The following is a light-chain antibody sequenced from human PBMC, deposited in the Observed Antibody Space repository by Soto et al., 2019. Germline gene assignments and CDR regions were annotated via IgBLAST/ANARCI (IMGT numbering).Light chain of an antibody. J-gene: IGKJ1*01. CDR2: GSS. Sequence: EIVLKQSPGTLSLSPGARATLSCGASQRVTSNYLAWYQQKPGQAPRLLIYGSSTRATGSPDRFTGSGSGTDFTLPISRQEPEDCAVYCCQHYVTSHTTFGPGTRVEIK. CDR3: QHYVTSHTT. CDR1: QRVTSNY. V-gene: IGKV3-20*01.